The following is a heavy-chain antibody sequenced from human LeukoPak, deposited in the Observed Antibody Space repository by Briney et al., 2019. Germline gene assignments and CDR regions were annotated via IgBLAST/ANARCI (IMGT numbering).Heavy chain of an antibody. D-gene: IGHD4-17*01. CDR3: TTDREIPSEYRDYDPEYFQH. J-gene: IGHJ1*01. CDR1: GFIFSNAW. Sequence: PGGSLRLSCAASGFIFSNAWMSWGRQAPGKGLEWVGRIKSKTDGGTTDYAAPVKGRFTISRDDSKNTLYLQMNSLKTEDTAVYYCTTDREIPSEYRDYDPEYFQHWGQGTQVTVSS. V-gene: IGHV3-15*01. CDR2: IKSKTDGGTT.